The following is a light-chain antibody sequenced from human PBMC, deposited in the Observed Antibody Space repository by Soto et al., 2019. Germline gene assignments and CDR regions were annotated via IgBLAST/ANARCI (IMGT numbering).Light chain of an antibody. CDR1: QSISTW. CDR2: DAS. V-gene: IGKV1-5*01. Sequence: DIQMTQSPSTLSAYEGDRVTFTCRTSQSISTWLAWYKQKPGKAPKLLIYDASSLQSYVPSRFSGSGSGTEFTLTISALQTDDFVSYYCQQYRNYATFGQGPTVDIK. J-gene: IGKJ1*01. CDR3: QQYRNYAT.